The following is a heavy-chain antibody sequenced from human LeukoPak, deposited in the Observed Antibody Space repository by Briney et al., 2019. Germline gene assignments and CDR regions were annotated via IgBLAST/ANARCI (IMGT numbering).Heavy chain of an antibody. V-gene: IGHV1-3*01. D-gene: IGHD6-13*01. CDR3: ATDWAAAGTRDFDY. CDR1: GYTLTSYA. CDR2: INGGNGNT. Sequence: ASVTVSCTASGYTLTSYAMHWVRQAPGQRLEWMGWINGGNGNTKYSQKFQGRVTITRDTSANTAYMELSSLRSEDTAVYYCATDWAAAGTRDFDYWGQGTLVTVSS. J-gene: IGHJ4*02.